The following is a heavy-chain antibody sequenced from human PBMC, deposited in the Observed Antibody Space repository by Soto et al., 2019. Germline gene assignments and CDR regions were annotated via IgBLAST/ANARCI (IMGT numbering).Heavy chain of an antibody. CDR2: ISGSGSST. CDR1: GFTFSSYA. J-gene: IGHJ6*02. CDR3: ARDMSGGTYNYYYGMDV. D-gene: IGHD1-26*01. V-gene: IGHV3-23*01. Sequence: GGSLRLSCAASGFTFSSYAMTWVRQAPGRGLEWVSAISGSGSSTYYADSVKGRFTISRDNSKNTLYLQMNSLRADDTAVYYCARDMSGGTYNYYYGMDVWGQGTTVTVSS.